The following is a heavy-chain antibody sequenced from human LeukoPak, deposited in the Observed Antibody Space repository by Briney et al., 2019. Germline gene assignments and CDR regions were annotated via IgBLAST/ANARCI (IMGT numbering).Heavy chain of an antibody. J-gene: IGHJ4*02. CDR3: AKDLLSGSLGVFDS. D-gene: IGHD6-13*01. CDR1: GFTYSSYA. Sequence: PGGSLRLSCAASGFTYSSYAMSWVRQAPGMGLEWVSSISTTGGRTYYAGSVKGRFTISRDNSKNTLYLQMNSLRAEDTAAYYCAKDLLSGSLGVFDSWGQGTLVTVSS. V-gene: IGHV3-23*01. CDR2: ISTTGGRT.